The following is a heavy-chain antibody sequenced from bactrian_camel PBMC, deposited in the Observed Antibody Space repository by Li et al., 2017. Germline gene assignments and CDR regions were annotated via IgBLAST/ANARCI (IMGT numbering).Heavy chain of an antibody. D-gene: IGHD4*01. Sequence: VQLVESGGGSVQAGGSLRLSCVLSGFTYVGNSMAWFRQAPGKEREGIASIYAGGGRAVVADSVKGRFTASRDNAKNTLYLQLNNLKTEDTAMYYCTKEGGPITTMDIDGDVRALGHDCAVWGQGTQVTVS. CDR2: IYAGGGRA. V-gene: IGHV3S1*01. J-gene: IGHJ4*01. CDR1: GFTYVGNS. CDR3: TKEGGPITTMDIDGDVRALGHDCAV.